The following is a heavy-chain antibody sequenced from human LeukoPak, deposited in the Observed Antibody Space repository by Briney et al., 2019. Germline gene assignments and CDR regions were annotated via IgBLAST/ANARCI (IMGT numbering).Heavy chain of an antibody. CDR3: ARDLGATGAFDI. CDR1: GDSISNYY. CDR2: IYYSGST. V-gene: IGHV4-59*01. J-gene: IGHJ3*02. Sequence: SETLSLTCAVSGDSISNYYWSWIRQPPGKGLEWIGYIYYSGSTNYNPSLKSRVTISVDTSKNQFSLKLSSVTAADTAVYYCARDLGATGAFDIWGQGTMVTVSS. D-gene: IGHD1-14*01.